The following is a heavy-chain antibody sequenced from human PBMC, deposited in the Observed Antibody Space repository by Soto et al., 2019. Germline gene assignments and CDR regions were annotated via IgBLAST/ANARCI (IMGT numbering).Heavy chain of an antibody. D-gene: IGHD3-22*01. V-gene: IGHV1-46*01. Sequence: ASVKVSCKASGYTFTSYYMHWVRQAPGQGLEWMGIINPSGGSTSYAQKFQGRVTMTRDTSTSTVYMELSSLRSEDTAVYYCARDRYYYDSSGYSGQDYWGQGTLVTVSS. CDR3: ARDRYYYDSSGYSGQDY. CDR1: GYTFTSYY. J-gene: IGHJ4*02. CDR2: INPSGGST.